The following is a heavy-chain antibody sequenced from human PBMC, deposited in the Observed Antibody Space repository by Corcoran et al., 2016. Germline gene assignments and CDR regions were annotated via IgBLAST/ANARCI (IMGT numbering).Heavy chain of an antibody. CDR3: AREGYFSGGSCPGNAFDI. CDR2: ISSSSTTI. J-gene: IGHJ3*02. V-gene: IGHV3-48*02. D-gene: IGHD2-15*01. Sequence: EVQLVESGGGLVQPGGSLRLSCAVSGFTFSSYSMNWVRQAPGKGLEWVSYISSSSTTIYYADSVKGRFTISRDNAKNSLYLQMNSLRDEDMAVYYCAREGYFSGGSCPGNAFDIWGQGTMVTVSS. CDR1: GFTFSSYS.